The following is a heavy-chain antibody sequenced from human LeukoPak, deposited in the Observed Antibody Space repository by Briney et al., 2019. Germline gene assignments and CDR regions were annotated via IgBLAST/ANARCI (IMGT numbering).Heavy chain of an antibody. CDR3: ARGGITIFGVAHTQGFDP. Sequence: PGGSLRLSCAASGSTFSSYGMHWVRQAPGKGLEWVAVIWYDGSNKYYADSVKGRFTISRDNSKNTLYLQMNSLRAEDTAVYYCARGGITIFGVAHTQGFDPWGQGTLVTVSS. CDR2: IWYDGSNK. D-gene: IGHD3-3*01. J-gene: IGHJ5*02. V-gene: IGHV3-33*01. CDR1: GSTFSSYG.